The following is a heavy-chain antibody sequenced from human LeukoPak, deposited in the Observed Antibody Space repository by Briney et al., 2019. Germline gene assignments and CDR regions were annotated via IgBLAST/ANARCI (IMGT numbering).Heavy chain of an antibody. J-gene: IGHJ4*02. D-gene: IGHD3-9*01. V-gene: IGHV3-21*01. CDR3: ASAEHPTGYLGDY. Sequence: NAGGSLRLSCAASGFTFSSYSMNWVRQAPGKGLEWVSSISSSSSYIYYADSVKGRFTISRDNAKNSLYLQMNSLRAEDTAVYYCASAEHPTGYLGDYWGQGTLVTVSS. CDR1: GFTFSSYS. CDR2: ISSSSSYI.